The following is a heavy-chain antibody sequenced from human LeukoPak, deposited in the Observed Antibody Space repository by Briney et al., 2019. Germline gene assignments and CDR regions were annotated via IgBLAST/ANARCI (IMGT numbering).Heavy chain of an antibody. CDR1: GGSISSYY. CDR2: IYYSGST. D-gene: IGHD1-26*01. Sequence: SETLSLTCTVSGGSISSYYWSWIRQPPGKGLEWIGYIYYSGSTNYNPSLKSRVTISVDTSKNQFSLKLSSVTAAGTAVYYCAREWELSRAFDIWGQGTMVTVSS. J-gene: IGHJ3*02. CDR3: AREWELSRAFDI. V-gene: IGHV4-59*01.